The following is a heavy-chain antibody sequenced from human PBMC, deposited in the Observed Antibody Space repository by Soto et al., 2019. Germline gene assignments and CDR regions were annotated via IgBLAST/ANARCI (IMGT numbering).Heavy chain of an antibody. CDR3: ASLRGYSSSSTKGMDV. CDR1: GYNFTSYW. Sequence: PGESLKISCKGSGYNFTSYWISWVRQMPGKGLEWMGRIDPSDSYTNYSPSFQGHVTISADKSISTAYLQWSSLKASDTAMYYCASLRGYSSSSTKGMDVWGQGTTVTVSS. CDR2: IDPSDSYT. J-gene: IGHJ6*02. V-gene: IGHV5-10-1*01. D-gene: IGHD6-6*01.